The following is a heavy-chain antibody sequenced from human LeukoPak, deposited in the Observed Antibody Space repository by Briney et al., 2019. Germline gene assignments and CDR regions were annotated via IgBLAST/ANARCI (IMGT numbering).Heavy chain of an antibody. CDR3: ASSIYGDFY. J-gene: IGHJ4*02. Sequence: SGGSLRLSCAASGFTFSTYWMHWVRQAPGKGLVWVSRINSDGSSISYADSVKGRFTISRDNAKNTLYLQMNSLRAEDTAVYYCASSIYGDFYWGQGTLVTVSS. V-gene: IGHV3-74*01. CDR2: INSDGSSI. CDR1: GFTFSTYW. D-gene: IGHD4-17*01.